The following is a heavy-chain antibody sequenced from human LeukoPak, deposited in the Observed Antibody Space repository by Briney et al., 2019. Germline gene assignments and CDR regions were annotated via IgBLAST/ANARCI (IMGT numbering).Heavy chain of an antibody. CDR1: GYTFTGYY. J-gene: IGHJ4*02. Sequence: ASVKVSCKASGYTFTGYYVHWVRQAPGQGLEWMGWINPNSGGTNYAQKFQGRVTMTRDTSISTAYMELSRLRSDDTAVYYCARGLGGRYSYGRYYFDYWGQGTLVTVSS. D-gene: IGHD5-18*01. CDR3: ARGLGGRYSYGRYYFDY. V-gene: IGHV1-2*02. CDR2: INPNSGGT.